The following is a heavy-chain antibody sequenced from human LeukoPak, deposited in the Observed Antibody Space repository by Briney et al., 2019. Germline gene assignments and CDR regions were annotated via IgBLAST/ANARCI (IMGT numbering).Heavy chain of an antibody. CDR3: ARDSGSYYGMDV. Sequence: SETLSLTCTVSGGSISSYYWNWIRQPPGRGLEWIGYIYYSGSTNYNPSLKSRVTISLDTSKNQFSLKLSSVTAADTAIYYCARDSGSYYGMDVWGKGTTVTVSS. CDR1: GGSISSYY. CDR2: IYYSGST. D-gene: IGHD3-10*01. J-gene: IGHJ6*04. V-gene: IGHV4-59*01.